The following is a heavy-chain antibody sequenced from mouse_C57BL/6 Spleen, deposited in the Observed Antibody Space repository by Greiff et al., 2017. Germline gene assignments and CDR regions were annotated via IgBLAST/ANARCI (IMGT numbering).Heavy chain of an antibody. CDR2: IYPGDGDT. CDR1: GYAFSSYW. J-gene: IGHJ4*01. D-gene: IGHD2-2*01. Sequence: QVQLQQSGAELVKPGASVKISCKASGYAFSSYWMNWVKQRPGKGLEWIGQIYPGDGDTNYNGKFKGKATLTADKSSSTAYMQLSSLTSEDSAVYFCARWLPAYAMDYGGQGTSVTVSS. V-gene: IGHV1-80*01. CDR3: ARWLPAYAMDY.